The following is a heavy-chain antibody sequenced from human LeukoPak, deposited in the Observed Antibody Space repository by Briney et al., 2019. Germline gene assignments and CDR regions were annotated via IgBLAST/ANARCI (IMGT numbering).Heavy chain of an antibody. CDR1: GFSFSTYG. V-gene: IGHV3-33*08. CDR3: ARDLGLRYGSGTYRFDP. Sequence: GGSLRLSCAAYGFSFSTYGMHWVRQAPGKGLESVAVIWYDGSHQYYADSVKGRFTISRDTSNNTLYLQMNNLRVDDTALYYCARDLGLRYGSGTYRFDPWGQGTQVIVSS. J-gene: IGHJ5*02. D-gene: IGHD3-10*01. CDR2: IWYDGSHQ.